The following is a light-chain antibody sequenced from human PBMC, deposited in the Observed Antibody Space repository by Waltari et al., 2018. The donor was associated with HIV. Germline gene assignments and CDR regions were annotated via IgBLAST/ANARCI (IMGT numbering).Light chain of an antibody. CDR3: ETWDSNTRV. CDR2: LEGSGSY. Sequence: QPVLTQSSSASASLGSSVKLTCTLSSWHSSYIIAWPPQQPGKAPRYLMKLEGSGSYNKGSGVPDRFSGSSSGADRYLTISNLQSEDEADYYCETWDSNTRVFGGGTKLTVL. V-gene: IGLV4-60*03. J-gene: IGLJ3*02. CDR1: SWHSSYI.